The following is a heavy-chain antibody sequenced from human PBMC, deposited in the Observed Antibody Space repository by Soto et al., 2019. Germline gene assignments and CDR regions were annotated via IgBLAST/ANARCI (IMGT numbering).Heavy chain of an antibody. Sequence: GGSLRLSCAASGSSFSTYGMQWVRQAPGKGLEWVAEIWYDGSNDFYSDSVKGRFTISRDNAKNTLFLQMNSLRAEDTAMYYCGRGYNYADYWGQGTQVTVSS. V-gene: IGHV3-33*01. J-gene: IGHJ4*02. CDR3: GRGYNYADY. CDR2: IWYDGSND. CDR1: GSSFSTYG. D-gene: IGHD5-18*01.